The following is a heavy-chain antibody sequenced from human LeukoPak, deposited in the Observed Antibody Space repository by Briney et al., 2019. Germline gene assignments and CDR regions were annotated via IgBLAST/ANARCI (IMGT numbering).Heavy chain of an antibody. V-gene: IGHV5-51*01. D-gene: IGHD2-2*01. CDR3: ARPYCSSTSRTKSSGY. Sequence: GESLKISCKGSGYSFTSFWIGWVRQMPGKGLEWMGIIYPGDSDTRYSPSFQGQVTISADKSISTAYLQWSSLKASDTAMYYCARPYCSSTSRTKSSGYWGQGTLVTVSS. CDR1: GYSFTSFW. J-gene: IGHJ4*02. CDR2: IYPGDSDT.